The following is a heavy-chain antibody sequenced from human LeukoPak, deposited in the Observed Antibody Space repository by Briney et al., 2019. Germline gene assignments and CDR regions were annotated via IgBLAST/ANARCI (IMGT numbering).Heavy chain of an antibody. CDR3: AILRFLESEDAFDI. V-gene: IGHV1-24*01. CDR1: GYTFTSYD. CDR2: FDPEDGET. Sequence: ASVKVSCKASGYTFTSYDINWVRQATGQGLEWMGGFDPEDGETIYAQKFQGRVTMTEDTSTDTAYMELSSLRSEDTAVYYCAILRFLESEDAFDIWGQGTMVTVSS. D-gene: IGHD3-3*01. J-gene: IGHJ3*02.